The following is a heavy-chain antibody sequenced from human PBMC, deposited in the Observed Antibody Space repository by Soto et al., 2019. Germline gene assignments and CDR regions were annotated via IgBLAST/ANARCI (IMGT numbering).Heavy chain of an antibody. CDR2: IFISSSYI. CDR3: ARVPYGGSYWREFDY. CDR1: GFTFSSYS. J-gene: IGHJ4*02. V-gene: IGHV3-21*01. Sequence: EVQLVESGGGLVKPGGSLRLSGAASGFTFSSYSMNWVRQAPGKGLEWVSSIFISSSYIYYADSVKGRFTISRDNAKNSLYLQMNSLRADDTAVYYCARVPYGGSYWREFDYWGQGTLVTVSS. D-gene: IGHD1-26*01.